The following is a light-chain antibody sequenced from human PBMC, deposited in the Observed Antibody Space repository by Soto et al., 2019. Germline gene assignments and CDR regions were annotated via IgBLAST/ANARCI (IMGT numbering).Light chain of an antibody. CDR3: QQYNTYPT. CDR1: QSISSW. V-gene: IGKV1-5*01. Sequence: QMTQSPSTLSASVGDRVIITCRASQSISSWLAWYQQKPGKAPKLLIYDASSLESGVPSRFSGRGSGTEFTLTITSLQPDDFATYYCQQYNTYPTFGQGTKVDIK. J-gene: IGKJ1*01. CDR2: DAS.